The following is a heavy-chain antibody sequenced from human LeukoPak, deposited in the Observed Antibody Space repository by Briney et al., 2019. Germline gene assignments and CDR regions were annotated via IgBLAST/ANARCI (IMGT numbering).Heavy chain of an antibody. Sequence: GRSLRLSCAASGFTFDDYAMHWVRQAPGKGLEWVSGISWNSGSIGYAVSVKGRFTISRDNAKNSLYLQMNSLRAEDTALYYCAKDGVDYYGSGSYYTYWGQGTLVTVSS. CDR3: AKDGVDYYGSGSYYTY. CDR1: GFTFDDYA. V-gene: IGHV3-9*01. J-gene: IGHJ4*02. D-gene: IGHD3-10*01. CDR2: ISWNSGSI.